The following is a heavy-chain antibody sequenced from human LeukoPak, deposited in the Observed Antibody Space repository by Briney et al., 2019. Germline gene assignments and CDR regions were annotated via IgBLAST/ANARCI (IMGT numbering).Heavy chain of an antibody. CDR2: ISVYNGNT. D-gene: IGHD3-10*01. CDR1: GYTFTDYG. V-gene: IGHV1-18*01. CDR3: ARSYGSGSYQRHFDY. Sequence: ASVKVSCKASGYTFTDYGISWVRQAPGQGLEWMGWISVYNGNTNYAQKLQDRVSMTTDTSTSTAYMELRSLRSDDTAVYYCARSYGSGSYQRHFDYWGQGTLVTVSS. J-gene: IGHJ4*02.